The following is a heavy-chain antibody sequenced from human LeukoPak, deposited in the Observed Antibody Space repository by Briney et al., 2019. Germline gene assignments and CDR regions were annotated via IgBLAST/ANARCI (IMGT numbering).Heavy chain of an antibody. V-gene: IGHV3-74*01. Sequence: GVSLRLSCAASGFTFSSSWMHWVRQAPGKGLVWVSRYNHDGWITRHADPVKGRYTISRDNAKNTVYLQMNSLRAEDTAVYYCARGVGGDSDYWGQGTLVTVSS. CDR3: ARGVGGDSDY. J-gene: IGHJ4*02. CDR2: YNHDGWIT. D-gene: IGHD2-21*02. CDR1: GFTFSSSW.